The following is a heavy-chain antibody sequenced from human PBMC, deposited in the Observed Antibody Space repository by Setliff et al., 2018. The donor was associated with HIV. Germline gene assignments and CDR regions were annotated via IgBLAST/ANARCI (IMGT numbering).Heavy chain of an antibody. CDR2: IYAHGST. V-gene: IGHV4-61*09. J-gene: IGHJ5*02. CDR1: GGSISSGNYY. CDR3: ARGRAETYYDFWGGYSNWFDP. D-gene: IGHD3-3*01. Sequence: SETLSLTCTVSGGSISSGNYYWSWIRQSAGKGLVWIGHIYAHGSTNYNPSLKSRVTISVDTSKNQFALKLSSVTAADTAVFYCARGRAETYYDFWGGYSNWFDPWGQGTLVTVSS.